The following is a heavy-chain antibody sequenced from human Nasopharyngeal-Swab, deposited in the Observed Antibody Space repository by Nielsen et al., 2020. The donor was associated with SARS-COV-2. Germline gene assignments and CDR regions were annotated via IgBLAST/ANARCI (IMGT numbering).Heavy chain of an antibody. J-gene: IGHJ6*02. Sequence: SETLSLTCTVSNGSINSYYWSWIRQPPGKGLEWIGYIYFSGSTNYTPSLKSRVTISIDTSKKQLSLKLRSVTAADTAVYYCARIDGWGAMDVWGQGTTVTVSS. D-gene: IGHD3-10*01. V-gene: IGHV4-59*13. CDR1: NGSINSYY. CDR2: IYFSGST. CDR3: ARIDGWGAMDV.